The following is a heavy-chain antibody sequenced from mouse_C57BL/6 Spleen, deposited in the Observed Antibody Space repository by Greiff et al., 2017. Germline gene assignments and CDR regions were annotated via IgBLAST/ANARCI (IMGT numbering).Heavy chain of an antibody. CDR2: FYPGSGSI. Sequence: VQLQESGAELVKPGASVKLSCKASGYTFTEYTIHWVKQRSGEGLAWIGWFYPGSGSIKYNEKFKDKATLTADKSSSTVYMELSRLTSEDSAFYCGARHEEVQGSYAMDYWGQGTSVTVSS. CDR1: GYTFTEYT. D-gene: IGHD3-2*02. V-gene: IGHV1-62-2*01. CDR3: ARHEEVQGSYAMDY. J-gene: IGHJ4*01.